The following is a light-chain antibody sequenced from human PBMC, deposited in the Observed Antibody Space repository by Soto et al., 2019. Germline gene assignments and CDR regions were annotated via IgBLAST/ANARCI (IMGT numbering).Light chain of an antibody. CDR3: QQRHNWPIT. V-gene: IGKV3-11*01. J-gene: IGKJ5*01. CDR1: QTIRGL. CDR2: DTS. Sequence: EIVLTQSPSTLSCSPGEGATLSFRASQTIRGLLAWYQQRPGQAPRLLIYDTSNRATGIPARFSGSGSGTDFTLTISSLEPADFGVYYCQQRHNWPITFGQGTRLEIK.